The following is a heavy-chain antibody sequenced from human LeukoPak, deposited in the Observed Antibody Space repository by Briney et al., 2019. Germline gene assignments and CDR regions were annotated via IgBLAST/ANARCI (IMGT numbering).Heavy chain of an antibody. J-gene: IGHJ6*02. CDR2: IYSGGST. Sequence: GGSLRLSCAASGFTVSSNYMSWVRQAPGKGLEWVSVIYSGGSTYYADSVKGRFTISRDNSKNTLYLQMNSLRADDKGVYYCARVVEERLQLDVWGQGTTVTVSS. D-gene: IGHD5-24*01. CDR3: ARVVEERLQLDV. CDR1: GFTVSSNY. V-gene: IGHV3-53*05.